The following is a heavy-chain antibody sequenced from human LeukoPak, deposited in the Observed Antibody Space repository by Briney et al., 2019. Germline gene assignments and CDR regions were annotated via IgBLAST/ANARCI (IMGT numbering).Heavy chain of an antibody. CDR2: ISSSGSTI. V-gene: IGHV3-48*03. D-gene: IGHD3-22*01. CDR1: GFTFSSYE. CDR3: AKDPTHFRVWDDYDNTRLNY. J-gene: IGHJ4*02. Sequence: GGSLRLSCAASGFTFSSYEMNWVRQAPGKGLEWVSYISSSGSTIYYADSVKGRFTISRDNSKNTVYLQMNSLRAEDTAVYYCAKDPTHFRVWDDYDNTRLNYWGQGTLVTVSS.